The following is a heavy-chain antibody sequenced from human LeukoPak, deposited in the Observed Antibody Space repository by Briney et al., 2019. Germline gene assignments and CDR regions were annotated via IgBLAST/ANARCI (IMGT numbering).Heavy chain of an antibody. Sequence: ASVKVSCKASGYTFTNYDLNWVRQATGQGLEWVGWLSPNSGNTGYAQKFQGRVTMTRNTSISTAYMELSSLRSEDTAVYYCARTTKKNNWFDPWGQGTLVTVSS. CDR3: ARTTKKNNWFDP. J-gene: IGHJ5*02. V-gene: IGHV1-8*01. CDR1: GYTFTNYD. CDR2: LSPNSGNT. D-gene: IGHD1-1*01.